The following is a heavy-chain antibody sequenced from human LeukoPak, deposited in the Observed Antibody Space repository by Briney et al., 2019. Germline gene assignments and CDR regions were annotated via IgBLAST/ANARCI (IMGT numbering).Heavy chain of an antibody. Sequence: GGSLRLSCAASGFTFDDYDMSWVRQAPGKGLEWVSGINWNGGSTGYADSVKGRFTISRNNAKNSLYLQMNSLRAEDTALYYCARAALGYCSSTSCYGDYWGQGTLVTVSS. J-gene: IGHJ4*02. CDR2: INWNGGST. D-gene: IGHD2-2*01. CDR3: ARAALGYCSSTSCYGDY. CDR1: GFTFDDYD. V-gene: IGHV3-20*04.